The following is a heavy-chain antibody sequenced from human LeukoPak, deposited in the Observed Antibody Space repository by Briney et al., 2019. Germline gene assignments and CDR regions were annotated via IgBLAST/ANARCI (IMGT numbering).Heavy chain of an antibody. CDR2: IYSGGST. CDR1: GFTVSSNY. J-gene: IGHJ4*02. Sequence: QAGGSLRLSCAASGFTVSSNYMSWVRQAPGKGLEWVSVIYSGGSTYYADSVKGRFTISRDNSKNTLYLQMNSLRAEDTAVYYCASGQDYYDSSGYYVYWGQGTLVTVSS. CDR3: ASGQDYYDSSGYYVY. V-gene: IGHV3-66*01. D-gene: IGHD3-22*01.